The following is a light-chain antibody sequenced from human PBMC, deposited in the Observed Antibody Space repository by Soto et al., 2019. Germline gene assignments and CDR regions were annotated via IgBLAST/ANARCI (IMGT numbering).Light chain of an antibody. CDR2: TAS. CDR1: QSISSW. J-gene: IGKJ5*01. Sequence: DIQLTQSPSFLSASVGDRVTITCRASQSISSWLAWYQQKPGKAPNLLIYTASTLQTGVPSRFSGSAFGTEFTLTISSLQPEDFALYYCQQYGSSAPITFGQGTRLEIK. CDR3: QQYGSSAPIT. V-gene: IGKV1-5*01.